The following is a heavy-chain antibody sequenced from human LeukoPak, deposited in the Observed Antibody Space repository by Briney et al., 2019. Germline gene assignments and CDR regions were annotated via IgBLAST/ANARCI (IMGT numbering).Heavy chain of an antibody. V-gene: IGHV4-34*01. J-gene: IGHJ6*02. D-gene: IGHD6-19*01. CDR3: ARPFHGYSSGWYGSSAYYYYGMDV. CDR1: GGSFSGYY. CDR2: INHSGST. Sequence: SETLSLTCAVYGGSFSGYYWSWIRQPPGKGLEWIGEINHSGSTNYNPSLKSRVTISVDTSKNQFSLKLSSVTAADTAVYYCARPFHGYSSGWYGSSAYYYYGMDVWGQGTTVTVSS.